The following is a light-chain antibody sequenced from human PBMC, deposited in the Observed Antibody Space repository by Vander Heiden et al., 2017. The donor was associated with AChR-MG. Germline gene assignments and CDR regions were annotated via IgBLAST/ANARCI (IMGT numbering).Light chain of an antibody. CDR1: QSISSY. CDR2: AAS. Sequence: DIQMTQSPSSLSASVGDRVTITCRASQSISSYLNWYQQKPGKAPKLLIYAASSLKSGVPSRFSGSGSGTDFTLTISRLQPEDFATYYCQQRDSTFITFGQWTQLEIK. V-gene: IGKV1-39*01. J-gene: IGKJ5*01. CDR3: QQRDSTFIT.